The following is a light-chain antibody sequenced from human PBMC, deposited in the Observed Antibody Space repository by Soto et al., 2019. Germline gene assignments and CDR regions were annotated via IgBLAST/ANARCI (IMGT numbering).Light chain of an antibody. J-gene: IGLJ1*01. CDR2: KDN. CDR3: QSADTSGTYYV. V-gene: IGLV3-25*02. CDR1: ALPTQY. Sequence: SYELTQSTSVSLTPGQTARITCSGDALPTQYVYWYQQKPGQAPRLTIYKDNQRPSEIPERFSASSSGTLATLTISGIQAEDEADFYCQSADTSGTYYVFGTGTKLTVL.